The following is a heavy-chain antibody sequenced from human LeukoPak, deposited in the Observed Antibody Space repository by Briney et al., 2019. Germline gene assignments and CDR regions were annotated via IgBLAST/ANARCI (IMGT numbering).Heavy chain of an antibody. CDR3: AKDHRRYVVVAATDY. Sequence: PGGSLRLSCAASGFTFSSYGMTWVRQAPGKGLEWVAYIISRSSTIYYADSVKGRFTISTDNAKNALYLQLNSLRAEDTAVYYCAKDHRRYVVVAATDYWGQGTLVTVSS. V-gene: IGHV3-48*01. CDR2: IISRSSTI. J-gene: IGHJ4*02. D-gene: IGHD2-15*01. CDR1: GFTFSSYG.